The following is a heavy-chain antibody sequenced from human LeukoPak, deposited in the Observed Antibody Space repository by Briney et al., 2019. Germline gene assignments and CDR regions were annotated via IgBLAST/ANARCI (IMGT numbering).Heavy chain of an antibody. V-gene: IGHV3-30-3*01. D-gene: IGHD2-8*02. J-gene: IGHJ4*02. CDR3: ARDGLLGYFDY. CDR2: ISYDGSNK. CDR1: GFTFSSYA. Sequence: GGSLRFSCAASGFTFSSYAMHWVRQAPGKGLEWVAVISYDGSNKYYADSVKGRFTISRDNSKNTLYLQMNSLRAEDTAVYYCARDGLLGYFDYWGQGTLVTVSS.